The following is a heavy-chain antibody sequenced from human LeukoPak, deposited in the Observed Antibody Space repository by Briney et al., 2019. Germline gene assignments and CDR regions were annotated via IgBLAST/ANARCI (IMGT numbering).Heavy chain of an antibody. CDR3: ARDLSGYGIFDY. CDR1: GGSISSGGYY. CDR2: IYYSAST. J-gene: IGHJ4*02. V-gene: IGHV4-30-4*08. Sequence: PSQTLSLTCTVSGGSISSGGYYWSWIRQPPGKGLEWIGYIYYSASTYYSPSLKSRVTVSVDTSKNRFSLMLSSVTAADTAMYYYARDLSGYGIFDYWGQGTLVTVSS. D-gene: IGHD5-12*01.